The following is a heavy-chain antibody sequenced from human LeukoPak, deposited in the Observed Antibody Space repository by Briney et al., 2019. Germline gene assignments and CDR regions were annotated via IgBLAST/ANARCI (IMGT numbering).Heavy chain of an antibody. CDR1: GFTFSSYE. D-gene: IGHD6-19*01. V-gene: IGHV3-48*03. CDR2: ITSSGSRM. J-gene: IGHJ4*02. CDR3: ARDRAGSVWYTLDY. Sequence: GGSLRLSCAVSGFTFSSYEMNWVRQAPGKGLEWVSYITSSGSRMYCADSVKGRFTISRDNGKNSLYLHMNSLRAEDTGVYYCARDRAGSVWYTLDYWGQGTLVTVSS.